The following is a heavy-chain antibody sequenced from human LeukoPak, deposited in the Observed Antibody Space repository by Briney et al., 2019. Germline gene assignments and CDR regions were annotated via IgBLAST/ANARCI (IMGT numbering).Heavy chain of an antibody. CDR1: GYTLTELS. V-gene: IGHV1-24*01. Sequence: ASVKVSCKVSGYTLTELSMHWVRQAPGKGLEWMGGFDPEDGETIYAQKFQGRVTMTEDTSTDTAYMELSSLRSEDTAVYYCATNKDDYGGNSANLWGQGTLATVSS. J-gene: IGHJ5*02. CDR2: FDPEDGET. D-gene: IGHD4-23*01. CDR3: ATNKDDYGGNSANL.